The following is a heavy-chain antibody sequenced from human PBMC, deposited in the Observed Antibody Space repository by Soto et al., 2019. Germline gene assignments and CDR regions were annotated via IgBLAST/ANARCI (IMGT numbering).Heavy chain of an antibody. CDR2: ISSSSSTI. CDR1: GFSFSSYS. V-gene: IGHV3-48*01. D-gene: IGHD6-13*01. CDR3: ARDDIAAAGIS. J-gene: IGHJ4*02. Sequence: PGGSLRLSCAASGFSFSSYSMNWVRQAPGKGLEWVTYISSSSSTIYYADSVKGRFTISRDNAKNSLYLQMNSLRAEDTAVYYCARDDIAAAGISWGQGTLVTVFS.